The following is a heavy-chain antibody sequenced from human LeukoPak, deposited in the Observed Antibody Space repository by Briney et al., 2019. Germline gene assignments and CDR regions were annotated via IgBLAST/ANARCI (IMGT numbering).Heavy chain of an antibody. V-gene: IGHV4-59*08. Sequence: PSETLSLTCTVSGGSISSYYWSWIRQPPGKGLEWIGYIYYSGSTNYNPSLKSRVTISVDTSKNQFSLKLSSVTAADTAVYYCAGHGRDGGKERYDYWGQGTLVTVSS. CDR1: GGSISSYY. CDR2: IYYSGST. D-gene: IGHD4-23*01. J-gene: IGHJ4*02. CDR3: AGHGRDGGKERYDY.